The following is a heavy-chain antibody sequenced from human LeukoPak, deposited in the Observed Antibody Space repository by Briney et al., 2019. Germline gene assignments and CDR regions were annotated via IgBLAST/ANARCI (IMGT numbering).Heavy chain of an antibody. CDR2: LSGSGTAT. Sequence: GGSLRLSCEASQFTFSRFAMSWIRQAPGTGLEWVSTLSGSGTATYYADSVKGRFTTSRDNSKDTLYLQMSSLRAEDTAVYYCAKDRNGWPTNFDTWGQGTLITVSA. V-gene: IGHV3-23*01. CDR1: QFTFSRFA. CDR3: AKDRNGWPTNFDT. D-gene: IGHD6-19*01. J-gene: IGHJ4*02.